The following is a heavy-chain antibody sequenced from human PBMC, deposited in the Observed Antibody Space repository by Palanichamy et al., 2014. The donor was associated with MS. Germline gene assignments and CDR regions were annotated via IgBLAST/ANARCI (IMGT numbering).Heavy chain of an antibody. V-gene: IGHV3-48*03. J-gene: IGHJ6*03. CDR2: ISSSGSTI. D-gene: IGHD5-24*01. CDR1: GFTFSSYE. Sequence: EVQLVESGGGLVQPGGSLRLSCAASGFTFSSYEMNWVRQAPGKGLEWVSYISSSGSTIYYADSVKGRFTISRDNAKNSLYLQMNSLRAEDTAVYYCARDDGYNSVYYYYMDVWGKGTTVTVSS. CDR3: ARDDGYNSVYYYYMDV.